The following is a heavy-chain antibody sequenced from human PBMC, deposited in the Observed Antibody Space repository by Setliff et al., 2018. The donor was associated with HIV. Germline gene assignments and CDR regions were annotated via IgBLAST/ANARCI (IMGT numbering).Heavy chain of an antibody. D-gene: IGHD2-2*01. CDR3: GTAMYYYYGLDV. J-gene: IGHJ6*02. CDR1: GGSISSSSHY. CDR2: VYSNGNT. Sequence: PLETLSLTCTVSGGSISSSSHYWSWIRQTPGKGLEWIGYVYSNGNTDYNPSLKSRVTISVDTSKNQFSLKLSSVTAADAAVYYCGTAMYYYYGLDVWGQGIRVTVSS. V-gene: IGHV4-61*05.